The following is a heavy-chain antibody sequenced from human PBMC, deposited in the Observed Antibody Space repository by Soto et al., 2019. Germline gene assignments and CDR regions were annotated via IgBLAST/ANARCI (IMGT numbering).Heavy chain of an antibody. D-gene: IGHD5-18*01. CDR3: ARIPRYSFPTSDDLDS. Sequence: SVKVSCKASGGTFYTYTFSWVRQAPGQGLEWMGSITPIYPTTNYAEKFQGRLTVTADGSTGTAYMELSSLTSDDTAVYYCARIPRYSFPTSDDLDSWGQGTLVTVSS. CDR1: GGTFYTYT. J-gene: IGHJ4*02. CDR2: ITPIYPTT. V-gene: IGHV1-69*13.